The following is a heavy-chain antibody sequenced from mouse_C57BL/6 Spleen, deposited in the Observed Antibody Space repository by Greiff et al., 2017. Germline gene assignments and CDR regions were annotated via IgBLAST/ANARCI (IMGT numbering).Heavy chain of an antibody. CDR1: GYAFSSSW. V-gene: IGHV1-82*01. J-gene: IGHJ4*01. CDR3: ARSPLYYGSS. CDR2: IYPGDGDT. Sequence: QVQLQQSGPELVKPGASVKISCKASGYAFSSSWMNWVKQRPGKGLEWIGRIYPGDGDTNYNGKFKGKATLTADKSSSTAYMQLSSLTSEDSAVYFCARSPLYYGSSGGQGTSVTVSS. D-gene: IGHD1-1*01.